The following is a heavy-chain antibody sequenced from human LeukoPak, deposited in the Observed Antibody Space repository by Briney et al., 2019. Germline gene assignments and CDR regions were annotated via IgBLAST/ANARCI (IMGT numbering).Heavy chain of an antibody. CDR2: IRYDGSNK. V-gene: IGHV3-30*02. Sequence: GGSLRLSCAASGFTSSSYGMHWVRQAPGPGLEGVAFIRYDGSNKYYADSVKGRFTISRDNAKNSLYLQMNSLRAEDTAVYYCARLLVYNSGGEAFDHWGQGTLVTVSS. CDR3: ARLLVYNSGGEAFDH. CDR1: GFTSSSYG. D-gene: IGHD1-20*01. J-gene: IGHJ4*02.